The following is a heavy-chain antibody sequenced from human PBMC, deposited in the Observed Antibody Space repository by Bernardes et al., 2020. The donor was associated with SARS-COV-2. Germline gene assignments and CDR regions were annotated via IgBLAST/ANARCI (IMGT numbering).Heavy chain of an antibody. CDR1: GFTFNNYA. Sequence: GGSLRLSCAASGFTFNNYAMTWVRQAPGKGLEWVSIISDNGGKTYYADSVKGRFTISRDNSKNMLYLEMNSLRVEDTAVYYCAKDRRGYGDYAVWFDPWGQGTLVTVSP. V-gene: IGHV3-23*01. D-gene: IGHD4-17*01. J-gene: IGHJ5*02. CDR3: AKDRRGYGDYAVWFDP. CDR2: ISDNGGKT.